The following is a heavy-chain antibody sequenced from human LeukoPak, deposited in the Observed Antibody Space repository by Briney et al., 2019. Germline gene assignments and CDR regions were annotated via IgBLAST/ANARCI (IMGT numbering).Heavy chain of an antibody. CDR2: IKQDGSEK. Sequence: GGSLRLSCAASGFTFSSYAMHWVRQAPGKGLEWVASIKQDGSEKYYVDSVKGRFTISRDNAKNSLYLQMNSLRAEDTAVYYCARTIIGYCSGSTCYYFDYWGRGTLVTVSS. J-gene: IGHJ4*02. D-gene: IGHD2-15*01. CDR3: ARTIIGYCSGSTCYYFDY. V-gene: IGHV3-7*01. CDR1: GFTFSSYA.